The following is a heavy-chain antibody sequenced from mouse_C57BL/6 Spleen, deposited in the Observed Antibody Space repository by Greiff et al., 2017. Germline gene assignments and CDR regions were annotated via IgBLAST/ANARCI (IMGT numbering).Heavy chain of an antibody. CDR1: GFTFSDYY. CDR2: INYDGSST. Sequence: EVQRVESEGGLVQPGSSMKLSCTASGFTFSDYYMAWVRQVPEKGLEWVANINYDGSSTYYLDSLKSRFIISRDNAKNILYLQMSSLKSEDTATYYCAREGYDSAMDYWGQGTSVTVSS. J-gene: IGHJ4*01. D-gene: IGHD2-2*01. CDR3: AREGYDSAMDY. V-gene: IGHV5-16*01.